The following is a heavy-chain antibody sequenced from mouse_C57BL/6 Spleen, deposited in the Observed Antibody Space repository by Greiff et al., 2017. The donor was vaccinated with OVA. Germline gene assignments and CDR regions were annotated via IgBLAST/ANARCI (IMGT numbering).Heavy chain of an antibody. CDR3: ARGETGTRYFDV. Sequence: QVQLKQPGAELVKPGASVKMSCKASGYTFTSYWITWVKQRPGQGLEWIGDIYPGSGSTNYNEKFKSKATLTVDTSSSTAYMQLSSLTSEDSAVYYCARGETGTRYFDVWGTGTTVTVSS. V-gene: IGHV1-55*01. CDR2: IYPGSGST. D-gene: IGHD4-1*01. J-gene: IGHJ1*03. CDR1: GYTFTSYW.